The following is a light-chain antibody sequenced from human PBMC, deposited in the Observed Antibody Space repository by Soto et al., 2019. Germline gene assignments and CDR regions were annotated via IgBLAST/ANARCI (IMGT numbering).Light chain of an antibody. CDR2: EVT. Sequence: QSVLTQPPSASGSPGRSVTISCTGASSDVGGYNFVSWYQQHPGKAPKLLIYEVTKRPSGVPDRFSGSRSGNTASLTVSGLQAEDEADYYCSSYAGSNNIVFGRGTKVTVL. CDR1: SSDVGGYNF. J-gene: IGLJ1*01. V-gene: IGLV2-8*01. CDR3: SSYAGSNNIV.